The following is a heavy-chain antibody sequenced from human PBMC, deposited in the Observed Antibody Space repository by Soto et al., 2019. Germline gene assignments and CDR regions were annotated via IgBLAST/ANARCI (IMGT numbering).Heavy chain of an antibody. Sequence: ASVKVSCKASGYTFTSYAMHWVRQAPGQRLEWMGWINAGNGNTKYSQKFQGRVTITRDTSASTAYMELSSLRSEDTAVYYCARVLYYDILTGPADYWGQGTLVTVSS. CDR1: GYTFTSYA. D-gene: IGHD3-9*01. V-gene: IGHV1-3*01. CDR2: INAGNGNT. J-gene: IGHJ4*02. CDR3: ARVLYYDILTGPADY.